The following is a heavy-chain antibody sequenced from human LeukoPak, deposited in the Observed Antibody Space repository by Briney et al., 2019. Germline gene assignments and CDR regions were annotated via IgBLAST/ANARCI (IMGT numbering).Heavy chain of an antibody. CDR3: ATMVRGVIKDAFDI. Sequence: GGSLRLSCAASGFTFSSYSMNWVRQAPGKGLEWVSSISSSSSYIYYADSVKGRFTISRDNAKNSLYLQMNSLRAEDTAVYYCATMVRGVIKDAFDIWGQGTMVTVSS. D-gene: IGHD3-10*01. CDR1: GFTFSSYS. CDR2: ISSSSSYI. V-gene: IGHV3-21*01. J-gene: IGHJ3*02.